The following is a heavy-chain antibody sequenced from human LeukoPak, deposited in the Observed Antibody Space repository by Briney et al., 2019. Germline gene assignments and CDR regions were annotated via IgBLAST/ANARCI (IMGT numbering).Heavy chain of an antibody. CDR1: GFTFSSYA. J-gene: IGHJ6*02. V-gene: IGHV3-23*01. CDR3: ARVGMVVAATGAHYYYYGMDV. Sequence: PGGSLRLSCAASGFTFSSYAMSWVRQAPGKGLEWVSAISGSGGSTYYADSVKGRFTISRDNSKNTLYLQMNSLRPEDTAVYYCARVGMVVAATGAHYYYYGMDVSGQGTTVTVSS. D-gene: IGHD2-15*01. CDR2: ISGSGGST.